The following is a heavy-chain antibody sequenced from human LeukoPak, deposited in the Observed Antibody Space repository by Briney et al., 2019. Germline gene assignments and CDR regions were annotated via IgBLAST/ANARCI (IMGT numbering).Heavy chain of an antibody. Sequence: SETLSLTCTVSGASISSYYWSWIRQPAGKGLEWIGRIYTSASTNYNPSLKSRVTMSVGTSKNQFSLKLSSVTAADTAVYYCARVKGARRYDAFDIWGQGTMVTVSS. V-gene: IGHV4-4*07. D-gene: IGHD1-26*01. J-gene: IGHJ3*02. CDR3: ARVKGARRYDAFDI. CDR1: GASISSYY. CDR2: IYTSAST.